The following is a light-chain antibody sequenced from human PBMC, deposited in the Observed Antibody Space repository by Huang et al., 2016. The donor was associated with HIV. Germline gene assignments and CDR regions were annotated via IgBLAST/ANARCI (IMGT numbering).Light chain of an antibody. Sequence: EIVMTQSPATLSVSPGERATLSCRASQSVTSLAWYQQKPGQTPRLLIYGASTRATGIPARFSGSGAGTDFTLTISSLQSEDFAVYYCQQYNNWPSITCGQGTRLEIK. CDR2: GAS. V-gene: IGKV3-15*01. J-gene: IGKJ5*01. CDR1: QSVTS. CDR3: QQYNNWPSIT.